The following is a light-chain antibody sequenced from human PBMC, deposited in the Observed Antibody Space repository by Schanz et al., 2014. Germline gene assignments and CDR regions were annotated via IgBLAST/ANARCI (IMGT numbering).Light chain of an antibody. CDR1: SSDVGGYNY. CDR2: DVS. CDR3: NSYTSSTVI. J-gene: IGLJ2*01. V-gene: IGLV2-14*03. Sequence: QSALTQPASVSGSPGQSITISCTGTSSDVGGYNYVSWYQHHPGKAPKLMIYDVSNRPSGVSNRFSGSKSGNTASLTISGLQAEDEADYYCNSYTSSTVIFGGGTKLTVL.